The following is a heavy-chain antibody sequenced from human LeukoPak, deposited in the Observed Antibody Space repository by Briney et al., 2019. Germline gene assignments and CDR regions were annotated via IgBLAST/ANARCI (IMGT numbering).Heavy chain of an antibody. Sequence: PGGSLRLSCAASGFTFSSYAMHWVRQAPGKGLEWVAVISYDGSNKYYADSVKGRFTISRDNSKNTLYLQMNSLRAEDTAVYYCARERLAVAGPFDYWGQGTLVTVSS. V-gene: IGHV3-30-3*01. J-gene: IGHJ4*02. CDR3: ARERLAVAGPFDY. CDR2: ISYDGSNK. CDR1: GFTFSSYA. D-gene: IGHD6-19*01.